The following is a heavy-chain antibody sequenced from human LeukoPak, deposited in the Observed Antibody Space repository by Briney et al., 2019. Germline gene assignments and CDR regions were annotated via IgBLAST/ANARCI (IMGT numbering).Heavy chain of an antibody. D-gene: IGHD6-13*01. J-gene: IGHJ3*02. V-gene: IGHV1-45*02. CDR3: ARSAIHIAAGAFDI. CDR1: GYTFTGYY. Sequence: SVKVSCKASGYTFTGYYMHWVRQAPGQALEWMGWITPFNGNTNYAQKFQDRVTITRDRSMSTAYMELSGLRSEDTAMYYCARSAIHIAAGAFDIWGQGTMVTVSS. CDR2: ITPFNGNT.